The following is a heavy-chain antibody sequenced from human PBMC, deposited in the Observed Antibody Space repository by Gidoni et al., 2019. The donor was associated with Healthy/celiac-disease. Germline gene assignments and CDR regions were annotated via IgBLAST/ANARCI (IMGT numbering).Heavy chain of an antibody. CDR3: ARDSGVLTGYYGVDY. J-gene: IGHJ4*02. Sequence: QVQLVESGGGVGQPGRSLRLACAGTGFTCRSYAMHWVRQAPGKGLEWVAVISYDGSNKYYADSVKGRFTISRDNSKTTLYLQMNSLRAEDTAVYYCARDSGVLTGYYGVDYWGQGTLVTVSS. CDR2: ISYDGSNK. CDR1: GFTCRSYA. D-gene: IGHD3-9*01. V-gene: IGHV3-30-3*01.